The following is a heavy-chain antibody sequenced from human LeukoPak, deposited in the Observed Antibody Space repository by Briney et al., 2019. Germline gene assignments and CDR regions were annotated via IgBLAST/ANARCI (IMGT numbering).Heavy chain of an antibody. D-gene: IGHD6-13*01. J-gene: IGHJ4*02. Sequence: PGGSLRLSCAASGFTFSSYAMHWVRQAPGKGLEYVSAISSNGGSTYYANSVKGRFTISRDNSKNTLYLQMGSLRAEDMAVYYCARPDSYSSSWSSFDYWGQGTLVTVSS. V-gene: IGHV3-64*01. CDR1: GFTFSSYA. CDR3: ARPDSYSSSWSSFDY. CDR2: ISSNGGST.